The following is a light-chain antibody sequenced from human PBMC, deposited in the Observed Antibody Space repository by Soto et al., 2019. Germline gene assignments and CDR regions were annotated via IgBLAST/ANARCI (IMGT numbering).Light chain of an antibody. J-gene: IGKJ2*01. CDR3: QQYNNWPYT. V-gene: IGKV3-15*01. Sequence: EIVTTQSPATLSVSPGERATLSCRASQSVSSNLAWYQQKPGQAPRLLIYVASTRATGIPARFSGTGSGTEFTLTVSSLQSEDFAVYYCQQYNNWPYTFGQGTKLEIK. CDR1: QSVSSN. CDR2: VAS.